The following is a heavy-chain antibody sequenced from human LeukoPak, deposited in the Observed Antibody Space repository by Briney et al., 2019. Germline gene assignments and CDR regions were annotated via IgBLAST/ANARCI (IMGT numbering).Heavy chain of an antibody. CDR2: IYYTGST. D-gene: IGHD4-23*01. CDR1: GGSINSYY. V-gene: IGHV4-59*01. CDR3: ARDWPVGGKVLGQSFDY. J-gene: IGHJ4*02. Sequence: PSETLSLTCSVSGGSINSYYWSWIRQPPGKGLEWIGNIYYTGSTNYNPSLQSRVTMSVDTSKNQFSLNLSSVTAADTAVYYCARDWPVGGKVLGQSFDYWGQGTLVTVSS.